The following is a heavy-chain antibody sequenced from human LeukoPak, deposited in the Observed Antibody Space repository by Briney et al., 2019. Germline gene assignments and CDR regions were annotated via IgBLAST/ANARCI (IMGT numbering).Heavy chain of an antibody. CDR2: IKQDGSDK. CDR3: AREGYGSGTYYLGAFDL. Sequence: PGGSLRLSCAASVFIFNTYWMSWVRQAPGKGLEWVANIKQDGSDKYYVDSMKGRFTISRDNAKNSLYLQMNSLRAEDTAVYYCAREGYGSGTYYLGAFDLWGQGTKVTVSS. D-gene: IGHD3-10*01. J-gene: IGHJ3*01. CDR1: VFIFNTYW. V-gene: IGHV3-7*04.